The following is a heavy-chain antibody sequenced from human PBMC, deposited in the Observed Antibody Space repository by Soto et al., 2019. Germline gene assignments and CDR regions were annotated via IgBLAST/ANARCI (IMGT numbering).Heavy chain of an antibody. V-gene: IGHV1-8*01. CDR1: GYSFTSLD. Sequence: QVQLVQSGAEVREPGASVKVSCKASGYSFTSLDINWVRQTTGQGLEWMGWMQPSSGRTGYAQKLQGRVTMTSETSINAAYVELSSLTSHDTAFYYCARRVPAGVDYWGQGTLVTVAS. CDR3: ARRVPAGVDY. CDR2: MQPSSGRT. D-gene: IGHD1-26*01. J-gene: IGHJ4*02.